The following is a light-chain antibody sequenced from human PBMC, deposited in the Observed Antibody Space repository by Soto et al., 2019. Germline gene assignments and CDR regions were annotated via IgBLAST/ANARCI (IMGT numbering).Light chain of an antibody. J-gene: IGLJ1*01. CDR3: SSYTSTSTLV. Sequence: QSALTQPASVSGSPGQSIAISCTGTGSDIGAYNYVSWYQQHPGEAPKLMIYGVSYRPSGVSNRFSGSKSANTASLTISGLQAEDEADYYCSSYTSTSTLVFGTGTKVTVL. V-gene: IGLV2-14*01. CDR2: GVS. CDR1: GSDIGAYNY.